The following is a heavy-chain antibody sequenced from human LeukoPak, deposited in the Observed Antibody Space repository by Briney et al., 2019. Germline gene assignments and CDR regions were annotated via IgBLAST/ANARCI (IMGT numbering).Heavy chain of an antibody. CDR2: IYHSGST. V-gene: IGHV4-59*12. CDR3: ARVIAVAGKPYYYYGMDV. J-gene: IGHJ6*02. CDR1: GDSISSYY. D-gene: IGHD6-19*01. Sequence: PSETLSLTCTVSGDSISSYYWSWIRQPPGKGLEWIGEIYHSGSTNYNPSLKSRVTISVDKSKNQFSLKLSSVTAADTAVYYCARVIAVAGKPYYYYGMDVWGQGTTVTVSS.